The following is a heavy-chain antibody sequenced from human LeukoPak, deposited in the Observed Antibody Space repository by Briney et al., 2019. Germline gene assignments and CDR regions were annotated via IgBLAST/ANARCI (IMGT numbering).Heavy chain of an antibody. V-gene: IGHV3-48*02. Sequence: GGSLRLSCAASGFTFSSYSMNWVRQAPGKGLEWVSYISSSSSTIYYADSVKGRFTNPRDNAKNPLYLQMSRLSDEDTAVYYCARADRESRDYGGNWLYYYYGMDVWGQGTTVSVSS. CDR3: ARADRESRDYGGNWLYYYYGMDV. CDR2: ISSSSSTI. J-gene: IGHJ6*02. CDR1: GFTFSSYS. D-gene: IGHD4-23*01.